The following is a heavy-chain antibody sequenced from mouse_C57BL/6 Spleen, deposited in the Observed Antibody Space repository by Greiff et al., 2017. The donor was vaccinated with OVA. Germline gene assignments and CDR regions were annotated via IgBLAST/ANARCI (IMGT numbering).Heavy chain of an antibody. CDR3: TREGDGDYFDY. V-gene: IGHV5-9-1*02. D-gene: IGHD2-3*01. CDR1: GFTFSSYA. CDR2: ISSGGDYI. J-gene: IGHJ2*01. Sequence: EVQVVESGEGLVKPGGSLKLSCAASGFTFSSYAMSWVRQTPEKRLEWVAYISSGGDYIYYADTVKGRFTISRDNARNTLYLQMSSLKSEDTAMYYCTREGDGDYFDYWGQGTTLTVSS.